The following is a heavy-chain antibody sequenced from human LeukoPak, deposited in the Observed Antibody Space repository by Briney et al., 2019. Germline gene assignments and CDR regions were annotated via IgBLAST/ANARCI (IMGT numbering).Heavy chain of an antibody. D-gene: IGHD3-22*01. Sequence: ASVKVSCKASGYTFTSYGISWVRQAPGQGLEWMGWISAYNGNTNYAQKLQGRVTMTTDTSTSTAYMELRSLRSDDTAVYYCAREVQEHYYDSSGYYRDYWGQGTLVTVSS. V-gene: IGHV1-18*01. CDR1: GYTFTSYG. J-gene: IGHJ4*02. CDR3: AREVQEHYYDSSGYYRDY. CDR2: ISAYNGNT.